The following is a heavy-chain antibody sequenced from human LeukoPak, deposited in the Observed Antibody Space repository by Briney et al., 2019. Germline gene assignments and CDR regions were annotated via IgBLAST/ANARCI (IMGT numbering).Heavy chain of an antibody. CDR1: GFTFSNYW. Sequence: HPGGSPRLSCAASGFTFSNYWMRWVRQAPGKGLEWVANIKEDGSEKYYVDSVRGRFTISRDNAKNSLSLQMNSLRAEDTAVYYCVRYTRRYAFDYWGEGALVTVS. V-gene: IGHV3-7*04. CDR2: IKEDGSEK. CDR3: VRYTRRYAFDY. D-gene: IGHD5-18*01. J-gene: IGHJ4*02.